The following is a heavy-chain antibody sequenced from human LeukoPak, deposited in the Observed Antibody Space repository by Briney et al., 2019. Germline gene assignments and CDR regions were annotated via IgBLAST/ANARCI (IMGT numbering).Heavy chain of an antibody. V-gene: IGHV3-21*01. CDR3: ARAWSYHGFDY. CDR1: GFTFSSYS. D-gene: IGHD1-26*01. CDR2: ISSSSSYI. J-gene: IGHJ4*02. Sequence: GGSLRLSCAASGFTFSSYSMNWVRQAPGKGLEWVSSISSSSSYIYYADSVKSRFTISRDNAKNSLYLQMNSLRAEDTAVYYCARAWSYHGFDYWGQGTLVTVSS.